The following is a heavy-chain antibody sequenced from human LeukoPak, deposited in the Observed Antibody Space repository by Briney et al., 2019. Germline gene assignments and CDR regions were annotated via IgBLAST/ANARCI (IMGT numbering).Heavy chain of an antibody. CDR2: INHSGST. D-gene: IGHD5-24*01. CDR3: ARARDGYNYYYYYYMDV. CDR1: GGSFSGYY. Sequence: SETLFLTCAVYGGSFSGYYWSWIRQPPGKGLEWIGEINHSGSTNYNPSLKSRVTISVDTSKNQFSLKLSSVTAADTAVYYCARARDGYNYYYYYYMDVWGKGTTVTVSS. J-gene: IGHJ6*03. V-gene: IGHV4-34*01.